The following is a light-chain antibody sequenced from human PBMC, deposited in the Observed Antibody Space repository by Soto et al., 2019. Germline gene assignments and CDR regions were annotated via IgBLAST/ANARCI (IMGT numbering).Light chain of an antibody. CDR3: LQHDSYPWT. CDR1: QGISNY. J-gene: IGKJ1*01. Sequence: DIQMTQSPSAMSASVGDRVTITCQASQGISNYLAWFQQKPGTVPKRLIYAASILQSGVPSRFSGSGSGTEFTLTISSLQPEDFATYYCLQHDSYPWTLGQGTKVDIK. V-gene: IGKV1-17*03. CDR2: AAS.